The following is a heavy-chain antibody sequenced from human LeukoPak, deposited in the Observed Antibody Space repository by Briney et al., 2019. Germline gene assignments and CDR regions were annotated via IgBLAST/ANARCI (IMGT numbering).Heavy chain of an antibody. J-gene: IGHJ3*02. CDR1: GFTFSSYT. CDR2: ISSNSSYI. Sequence: GGSLRLSCAASGFTFSSYTMNWVRQAPGKGLEWVSSISSNSSYIYYADSVKGRFTISRDNAKNSLYLQMNSLRAEDTAVYYCAGGSLLWGAFDIWGQGTMVTVSS. CDR3: AGGSLLWGAFDI. D-gene: IGHD2-2*01. V-gene: IGHV3-21*01.